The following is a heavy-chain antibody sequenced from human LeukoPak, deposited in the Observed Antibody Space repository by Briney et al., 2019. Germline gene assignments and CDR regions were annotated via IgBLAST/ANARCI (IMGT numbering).Heavy chain of an antibody. Sequence: SETLSLTCAVCGGSFSGYYWSWIRQPPGKGLEWIGEINHSGSTNYNPSLKSRVTISVDTSKNQFSLKLSSVTAADTAVYYCARGQRWLQSDFDYWGQGTLVTVSS. CDR1: GGSFSGYY. D-gene: IGHD5-24*01. CDR2: INHSGST. J-gene: IGHJ4*02. V-gene: IGHV4-34*01. CDR3: ARGQRWLQSDFDY.